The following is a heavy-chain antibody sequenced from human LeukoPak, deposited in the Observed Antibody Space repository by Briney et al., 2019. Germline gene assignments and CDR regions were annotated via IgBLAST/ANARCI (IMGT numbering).Heavy chain of an antibody. CDR2: INHSGST. CDR1: GGSFSGYY. V-gene: IGHV4-34*01. J-gene: IGHJ5*02. D-gene: IGHD3-3*01. CDR3: ARGRAIFGGTYIEAWFDP. Sequence: XCAVXGGSFSGYYWXWIRQPPGKGLEWIGEINHSGSTNYNPSLTSRGTISVDTSKNQFSLKLSSVTAADTAVYYCARGRAIFGGTYIEAWFDPWGQGTLVTVSS.